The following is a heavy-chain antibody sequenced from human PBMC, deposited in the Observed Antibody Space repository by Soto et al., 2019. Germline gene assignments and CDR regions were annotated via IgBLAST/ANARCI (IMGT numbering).Heavy chain of an antibody. CDR3: ARGLHRDYDSSGYYHY. CDR1: GGSISSYY. Sequence: KTSETLSLTCTVSGGSISSYYWSWIRQPPGKGLEWIGYIHYSGNTNYNPSLKSRVTVSVDTSKKQFSLKLSSVTAADTAVYYCARGLHRDYDSSGYYHYWGQGTLVTVSS. CDR2: IHYSGNT. V-gene: IGHV4-59*01. D-gene: IGHD3-22*01. J-gene: IGHJ4*02.